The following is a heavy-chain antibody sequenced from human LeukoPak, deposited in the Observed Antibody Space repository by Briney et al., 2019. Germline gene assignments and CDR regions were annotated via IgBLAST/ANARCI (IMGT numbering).Heavy chain of an antibody. V-gene: IGHV3-21*01. D-gene: IGHD3-22*01. CDR1: GFTFSSYS. CDR3: ARDGSSGYYYDSSGYYDY. Sequence: GGSLRLSCAASGFTFSSYSMNWVRQAPGKGLEWVSSISSSSSYIYYADSVKGRFTISRDNAKNSLYLRMNSLRAEDTAVYYCARDGSSGYYYDSSGYYDYWGQGTLVTVSS. J-gene: IGHJ4*02. CDR2: ISSSSSYI.